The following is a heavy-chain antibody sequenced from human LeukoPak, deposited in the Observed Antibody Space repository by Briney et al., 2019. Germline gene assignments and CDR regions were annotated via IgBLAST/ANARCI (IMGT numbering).Heavy chain of an antibody. V-gene: IGHV1-8*01. J-gene: IGHJ4*02. D-gene: IGHD6-13*01. CDR1: GYTFTSYD. CDR2: MNPNSGNT. CDR3: AKGRDDSSSWYIPFFDY. Sequence: GASVKVSCKASGYTFTSYDINWVRQATGQGLEWMGWMNPNSGNTGYAQKFQGRVTMTRNTSISTAYMELSSLRSEDTAVYYCAKGRDDSSSWYIPFFDYWGQGTLVTVSS.